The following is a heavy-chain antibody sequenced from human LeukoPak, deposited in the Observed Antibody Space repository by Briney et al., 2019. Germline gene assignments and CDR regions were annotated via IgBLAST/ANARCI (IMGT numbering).Heavy chain of an antibody. J-gene: IGHJ5*02. CDR1: GLTFSNST. CDR3: ARSGWTNWFDP. V-gene: IGHV3-21*01. Sequence: GGSLRLSCTASGLTFSNSTMTWVRQAPGEGLEWVSSISSRGNYIYYADSVKGRFTISRDNAKNSLYLQMNSLRGEDTAVYFCARSGWTNWFDPWGQGTLVTVSS. D-gene: IGHD3/OR15-3a*01. CDR2: ISSRGNYI.